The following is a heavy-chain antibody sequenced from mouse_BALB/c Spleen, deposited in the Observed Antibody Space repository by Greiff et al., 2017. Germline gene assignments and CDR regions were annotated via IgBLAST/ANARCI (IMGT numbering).Heavy chain of an antibody. J-gene: IGHJ4*01. V-gene: IGHV5-17*02. CDR1: GFTFSSFG. D-gene: IGHD2-4*01. Sequence: DVQLVESGGGLVQPGGSRKLSCAASGFTFSSFGMHWVRQAPEKGLEWVAYISSGSSTIYYADTVKGRFTISRDNPKNTLFLQMTSLRSEDTAMYYCARSNIYYDYEGNAMDYWGQGTSVTVSS. CDR2: ISSGSSTI. CDR3: ARSNIYYDYEGNAMDY.